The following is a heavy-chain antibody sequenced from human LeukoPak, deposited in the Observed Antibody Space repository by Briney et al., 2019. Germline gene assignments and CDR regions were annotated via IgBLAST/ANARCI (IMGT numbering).Heavy chain of an antibody. D-gene: IGHD3-10*01. Sequence: AGGSLRLSCAGSGFSVSSNYMNWVRQAPGMGLEWVSVTYSGGSTYHAESVKGRFAISRDNSKNTLYLQMNSLRVEDTAVYYCARFYGSGSYNYFDDWGQGTLVTVSS. J-gene: IGHJ4*02. CDR3: ARFYGSGSYNYFDD. V-gene: IGHV3-66*01. CDR2: TYSGGST. CDR1: GFSVSSNY.